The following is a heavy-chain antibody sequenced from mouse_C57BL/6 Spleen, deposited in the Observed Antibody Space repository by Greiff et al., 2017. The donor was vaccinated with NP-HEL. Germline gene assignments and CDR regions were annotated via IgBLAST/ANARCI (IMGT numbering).Heavy chain of an antibody. V-gene: IGHV1-15*01. CDR3: TSEGFAD. CDR2: IDPETGGT. CDR1: GYTFTDYE. Sequence: VQLQQSGAELVRPGASVTLSCKASGYTFTDYEMHWVKQTPVHGLEWIGAIDPETGGTAYNQKFKGKAILTADKSSSTAYMELRSLTSEDAAVYYCTSEGFADWGQGTLVTVSA. J-gene: IGHJ3*01.